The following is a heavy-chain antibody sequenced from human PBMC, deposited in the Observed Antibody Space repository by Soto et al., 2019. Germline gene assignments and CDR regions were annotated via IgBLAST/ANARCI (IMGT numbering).Heavy chain of an antibody. D-gene: IGHD2-21*02. V-gene: IGHV1-3*01. CDR2: IHAGDGKT. Sequence: ASVKVSCKSSGYSFMNYAMHWVRQAPGQGLEWMGWIHAGDGKTKYAQKLQGRVIITRDTSASTAYMELSSLRFEDTAVYYCARARPGVYCGGDCPDYYYYGMDVWGQGTTVTVSS. CDR3: ARARPGVYCGGDCPDYYYYGMDV. J-gene: IGHJ6*02. CDR1: GYSFMNYA.